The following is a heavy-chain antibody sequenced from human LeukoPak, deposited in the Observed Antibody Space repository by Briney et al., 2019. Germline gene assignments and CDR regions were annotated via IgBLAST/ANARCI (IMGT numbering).Heavy chain of an antibody. D-gene: IGHD1-26*01. J-gene: IGHJ4*02. CDR3: ARGGSGSYPPFDY. CDR2: IYYSGST. V-gene: IGHV4-59*01. Sequence: SETLSLTCTVSGGSISSYYWSWIXQPPGKGLEWIGYIYYSGSTNYNPSLKSRVTISVDTSKNQFSLKLSSVTAADTAVYYCARGGSGSYPPFDYWGQGTLVTVSS. CDR1: GGSISSYY.